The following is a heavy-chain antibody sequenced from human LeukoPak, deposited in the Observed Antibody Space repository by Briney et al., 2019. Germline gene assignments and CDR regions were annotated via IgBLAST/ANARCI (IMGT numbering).Heavy chain of an antibody. V-gene: IGHV4-59*08. J-gene: IGHJ4*02. Sequence: SETLSLTCAVYGGSFSGYYWSWIRQPPGKGLEWIGYIYYSGSTNYNPSLKSRVTISVDTSKNQFSLKLSSVTAADTAVYYCARHGGLGYCSGGSCYVDYWGQGTLVTVSS. D-gene: IGHD2-15*01. CDR1: GGSFSGYY. CDR3: ARHGGLGYCSGGSCYVDY. CDR2: IYYSGST.